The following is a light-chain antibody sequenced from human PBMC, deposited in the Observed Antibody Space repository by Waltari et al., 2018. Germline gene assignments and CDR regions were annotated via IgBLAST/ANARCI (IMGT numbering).Light chain of an antibody. CDR1: QGISSY. J-gene: IGKJ5*01. CDR3: QQFNTYPLT. Sequence: IQLTPSPSSLSASVGDRVTITCRASQGISSYLAWYQQKPAKAPNLLVYAAFTLQSGVPSRFSGSGSGTDFTLTISSLQPEDFATYYCQQFNTYPLTFGQGTRLEIK. CDR2: AAF. V-gene: IGKV1-9*01.